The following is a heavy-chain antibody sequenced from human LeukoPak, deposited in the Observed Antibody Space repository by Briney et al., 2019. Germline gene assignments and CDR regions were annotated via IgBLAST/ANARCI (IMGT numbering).Heavy chain of an antibody. D-gene: IGHD5-12*01. CDR2: ISWNSGSI. V-gene: IGHV3-9*01. Sequence: GRSLRLSCVVSGLTFDDYAMHWVRQAPGKGLEWLSGISWNSGSIGYADSVKGRFTISRDIAENSLYLQMNSLRTEDTAFYFCAKGIYDSYKNGVFDYWGQGILATVSS. CDR1: GLTFDDYA. J-gene: IGHJ4*02. CDR3: AKGIYDSYKNGVFDY.